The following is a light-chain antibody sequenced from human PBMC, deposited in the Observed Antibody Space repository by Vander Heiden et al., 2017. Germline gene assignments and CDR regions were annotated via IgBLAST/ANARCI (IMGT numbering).Light chain of an antibody. CDR1: QSVGSY. V-gene: IGKV3-11*01. CDR3: RQRSNWPPL. J-gene: IGKJ5*01. CDR2: DAS. Sequence: SQSVGSYLAWYQQRPGQAPRLLMYDASNSSAGIPATFSGSGSATDFTLTIINREPEDFAVYYCRQRSNWPPLFGQGTLLEIK.